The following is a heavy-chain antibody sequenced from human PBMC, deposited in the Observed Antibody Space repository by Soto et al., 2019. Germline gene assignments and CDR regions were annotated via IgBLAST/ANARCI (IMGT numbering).Heavy chain of an antibody. D-gene: IGHD5-12*01. CDR2: IYPGDSDT. Sequence: GESLKISCKGSGYSFTSYWINWVRQMPGKGLEWMGVIYPGDSDTRYSPSFQGQVTISADKSINTAYLQWRSLKASDTAVSYFARHRGSPGSYFGMDVWGQGTTVTVSS. V-gene: IGHV5-51*01. J-gene: IGHJ6*02. CDR1: GYSFTSYW. CDR3: ARHRGSPGSYFGMDV.